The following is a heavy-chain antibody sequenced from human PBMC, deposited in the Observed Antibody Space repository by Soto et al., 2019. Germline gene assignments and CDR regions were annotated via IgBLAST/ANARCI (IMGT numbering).Heavy chain of an antibody. CDR2: IYYSGST. V-gene: IGHV4-31*03. D-gene: IGHD3-10*01. J-gene: IGHJ3*02. CDR1: CGSISSGGYY. CDR3: ARHHQSYNPRYAFDI. Sequence: SETLSLTCTVSCGSISSGGYYWSWIRQHPGKGLEWIGYIYYSGSTYYNPSLKSRVTISVDTSKNQFSLKLSSVTAADTAVYYCARHHQSYNPRYAFDIWGQGTMVTVSS.